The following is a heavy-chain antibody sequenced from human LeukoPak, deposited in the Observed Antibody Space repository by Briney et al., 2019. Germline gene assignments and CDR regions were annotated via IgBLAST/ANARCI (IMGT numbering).Heavy chain of an antibody. Sequence: PSETLSLTCTVSGGSINNYYWTWIRQSPGKRLEWIGQVFYTGSTRYNPSLESRVTISLDTSRIQFSLILTSATAADTAVYYFAKVDPNYFGGSDPWGQGTLVIAS. D-gene: IGHD1-7*01. J-gene: IGHJ5*02. V-gene: IGHV4-59*01. CDR3: AKVDPNYFGGSDP. CDR2: VFYTGST. CDR1: GGSINNYY.